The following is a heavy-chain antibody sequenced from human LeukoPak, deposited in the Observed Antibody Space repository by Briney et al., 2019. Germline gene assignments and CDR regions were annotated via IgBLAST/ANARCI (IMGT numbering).Heavy chain of an antibody. CDR2: IHPHGIF. V-gene: IGHV4-34*01. D-gene: IGHD5-24*01. CDR3: ARGRDRSRAGDL. CDR1: GGSCDDYY. Sequence: SETLSLTCAVHGGSCDDYYCSWIRQPPGKGLEWIGEIHPHGIFYYNSSLTSRVTISIDTSKSQFSLRLTSVTAADTAFYYCARGRDRSRAGDLWGQGSLVIVSS. J-gene: IGHJ5*02.